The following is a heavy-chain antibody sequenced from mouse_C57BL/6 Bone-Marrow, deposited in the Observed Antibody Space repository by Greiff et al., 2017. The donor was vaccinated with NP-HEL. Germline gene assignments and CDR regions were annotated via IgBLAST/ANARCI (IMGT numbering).Heavy chain of an antibody. CDR2: IYPGSGST. Sequence: QVQLQQPGAELVKPGASVKMSCKASGYTFTSYWITWVKQRTGQGLEWIGDIYPGSGSTNYNEKFKSKATLTVDTSSSTAYMQLSSLTSEDSAVYYCARYYGIEYYYAMDYWGQGTSVTVSS. CDR3: ARYYGIEYYYAMDY. D-gene: IGHD1-1*01. V-gene: IGHV1-55*01. J-gene: IGHJ4*01. CDR1: GYTFTSYW.